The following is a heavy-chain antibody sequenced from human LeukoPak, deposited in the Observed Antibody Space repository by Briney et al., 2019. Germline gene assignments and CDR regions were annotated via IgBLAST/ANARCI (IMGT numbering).Heavy chain of an antibody. V-gene: IGHV3-23*01. D-gene: IGHD7-27*01. CDR2: ISGTGANT. CDR3: AKGIRQLGNYYYYMDV. J-gene: IGHJ6*03. Sequence: PGGSLRLSCAASGFTFSSYGMSWVRQAPGKGLEWVSAISGTGANTFYADSVKGRFTMSRDNPKNMLYLQMNSLRAEDTALYYCAKGIRQLGNYYYYMDVWGKGTTVTVSS. CDR1: GFTFSSYG.